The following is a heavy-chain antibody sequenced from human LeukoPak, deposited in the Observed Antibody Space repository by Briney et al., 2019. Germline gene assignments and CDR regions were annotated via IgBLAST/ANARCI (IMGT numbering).Heavy chain of an antibody. CDR1: GFTCSSYW. Sequence: QPGGSLRLSCAASGFTCSSYWMSWVRQAPGKGLEWVANIKQDGSEKYYVDSVKGRFTISRDNAKNSLYLEMNSLRVEDTAVYYCARDLGWGQGTLVTVSS. D-gene: IGHD3-10*01. CDR3: ARDLG. V-gene: IGHV3-7*01. CDR2: IKQDGSEK. J-gene: IGHJ4*02.